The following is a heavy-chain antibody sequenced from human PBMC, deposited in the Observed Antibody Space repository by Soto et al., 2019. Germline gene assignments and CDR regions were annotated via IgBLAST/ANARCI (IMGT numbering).Heavy chain of an antibody. Sequence: QLQLQESGPGLVKPSETLSLNCTVSGGSISRSSFYWGWVRQPPGKGLEWIGSVDYGGFSHHNPSLWSRLSMSVDTSKTQLSLELRSMTAADTAVYYCGMRVAARPPTWYFDLWGRGTLVTVSS. CDR1: GGSISRSSFY. D-gene: IGHD6-6*01. CDR2: VDYGGFS. CDR3: GMRVAARPPTWYFDL. V-gene: IGHV4-39*01. J-gene: IGHJ2*01.